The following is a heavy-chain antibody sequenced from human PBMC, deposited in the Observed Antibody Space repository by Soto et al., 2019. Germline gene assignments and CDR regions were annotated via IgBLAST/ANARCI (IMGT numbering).Heavy chain of an antibody. V-gene: IGHV2-26*01. Sequence: GMPLHNKRTGVSWIRHPPGKALEWLAHIFSNDEKSYNTSLKNSLTISKDTSKNQVVLIMTNMVPLDTGTYLCGRVPSHNCFGPDFWGPGIQVTVSS. D-gene: IGHD2-21*01. J-gene: IGHJ4*02. CDR2: IFSNDEK. CDR3: GRVPSHNCFGPDF. CDR1: GMPLHNKRTG.